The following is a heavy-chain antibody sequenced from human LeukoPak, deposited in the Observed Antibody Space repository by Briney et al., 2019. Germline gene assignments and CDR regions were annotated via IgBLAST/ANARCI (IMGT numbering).Heavy chain of an antibody. D-gene: IGHD1-26*01. CDR3: ARFPEDGNFDY. CDR1: GYTITGHY. V-gene: IGHV1-2*06. J-gene: IGHJ4*02. Sequence: ASVKVSCKAPGYTITGHYIHWVRQAPGQGLEWMGRINPNSGGTNYAQKFQGRVTMTRDTSISTAYMELASLRSDDTAVFYCARFPEDGNFDYWGQGTLVTVSS. CDR2: INPNSGGT.